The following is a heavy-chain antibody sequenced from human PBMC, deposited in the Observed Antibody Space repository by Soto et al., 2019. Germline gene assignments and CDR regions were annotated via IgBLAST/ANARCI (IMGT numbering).Heavy chain of an antibody. CDR1: GYTFTSYC. CDR2: ISAYNGNT. V-gene: IGHV1-18*01. Sequence: ASVKVSCKASGYTFTSYCISWVRQAPGQGLECMGWISAYNGNTNYAQKLQGRVTMTTDTSTSTAYMELRSLRSDDTAVYYCAREPGVGATGEGYYYYYYGMDVWGQGTTVTVSS. J-gene: IGHJ6*02. CDR3: AREPGVGATGEGYYYYYYGMDV. D-gene: IGHD1-26*01.